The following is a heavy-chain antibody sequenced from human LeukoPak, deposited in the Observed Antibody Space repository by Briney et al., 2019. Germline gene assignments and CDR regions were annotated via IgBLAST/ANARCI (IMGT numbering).Heavy chain of an antibody. CDR2: IYYSGST. CDR1: GGSISSSTFY. D-gene: IGHD6-13*01. J-gene: IGHJ6*03. V-gene: IGHV4-39*07. CDR3: ARESRRIAAAGPSYYMDV. Sequence: SETLSLTCTVSGGSISSSTFYWGWIRQPPGKGLEWIGTIYYSGSTFYNPSLKSRVTVSVDTSKNQFSLKLSSLTAADTAVYYCARESRRIAAAGPSYYMDVWGRGTTVTVSS.